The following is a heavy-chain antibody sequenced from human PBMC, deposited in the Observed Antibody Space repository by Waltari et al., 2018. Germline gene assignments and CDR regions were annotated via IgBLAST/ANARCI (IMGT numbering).Heavy chain of an antibody. CDR2: IYSDGST. D-gene: IGHD6-19*01. CDR3: ARVVTVAGTSDYFDY. V-gene: IGHV3-53*01. Sequence: EVQLVESGGGLIQPGGSLRLSCTAAGFTVISHYMSWVTHAPGKGLEWVSIIYSDGSTYYADSVKGRFTISRDNSKNTLYLQMNSLRAEDTAVYYCARVVTVAGTSDYFDYWGQGTLVTVSS. CDR1: GFTVISHY. J-gene: IGHJ4*02.